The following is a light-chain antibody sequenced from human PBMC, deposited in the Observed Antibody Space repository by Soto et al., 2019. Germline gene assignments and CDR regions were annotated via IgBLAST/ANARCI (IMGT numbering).Light chain of an antibody. V-gene: IGKV1-5*01. CDR2: DAS. J-gene: IGKJ1*01. CDR1: QSLSGW. CDR3: KQYDIHSKT. Sequence: DIQMTQSPSTLSASVGDRVIITCRASQSLSGWLAWYQQKPGKAPKLLISDASTLQSGVQSRFSGSGHGTDFTLTIRGLQPDDFAIYYCKQYDIHSKTFGQGTKVDIK.